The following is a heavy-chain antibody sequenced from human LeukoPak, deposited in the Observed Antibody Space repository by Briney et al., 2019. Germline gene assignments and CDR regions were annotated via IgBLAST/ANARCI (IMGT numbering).Heavy chain of an antibody. CDR3: ARPITGTTPPYYYYMDV. J-gene: IGHJ6*03. D-gene: IGHD1-20*01. V-gene: IGHV3-33*01. Sequence: GGSLRLSCAASGFTFSSYGMHWVRQAPGKGLEWVAVIWYDGSNKYYADSVKGRFTISGDNSKNTLYLQMNSLRAEDTAVYYCARPITGTTPPYYYYMDVWGKGTTVTVSS. CDR2: IWYDGSNK. CDR1: GFTFSSYG.